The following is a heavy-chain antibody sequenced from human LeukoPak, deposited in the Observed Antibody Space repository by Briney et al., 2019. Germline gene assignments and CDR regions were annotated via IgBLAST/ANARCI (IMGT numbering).Heavy chain of an antibody. D-gene: IGHD5-12*01. J-gene: IGHJ5*02. CDR3: ATSCGGDHSGYDCSWFDP. Sequence: ASVKVSCKVSGYTLTELSMHWVRQAPGKGLEWMGGFNPEDGETIYAQKFQGRVTMTEDTSTDTAYMELSSLRSEDTAVYYCATSCGGDHSGYDCSWFDPWGQGTLVTVSS. CDR1: GYTLTELS. V-gene: IGHV1-24*01. CDR2: FNPEDGET.